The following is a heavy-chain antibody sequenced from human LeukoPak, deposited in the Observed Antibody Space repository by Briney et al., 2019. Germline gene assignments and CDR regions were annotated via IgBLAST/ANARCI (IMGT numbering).Heavy chain of an antibody. D-gene: IGHD3-9*01. Sequence: GGSLRLSCAASGFTLSNYAMHWVRQAPGKGLEWVAIITYDGSNKDYADVVKGRFTISRDNSKNTLYLQMNSLRAEDTALYYCARDGYFGSDSVTGAGPLGDYYMDVWGKGTTVTVSS. CDR3: ARDGYFGSDSVTGAGPLGDYYMDV. CDR2: ITYDGSNK. J-gene: IGHJ6*03. V-gene: IGHV3-30*04. CDR1: GFTLSNYA.